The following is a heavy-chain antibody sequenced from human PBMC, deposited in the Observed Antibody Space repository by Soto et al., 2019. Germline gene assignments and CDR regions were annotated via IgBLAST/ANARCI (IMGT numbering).Heavy chain of an antibody. CDR2: INHSGSA. V-gene: IGHV4-39*07. J-gene: IGHJ4*02. CDR3: ARGLITGSHYSGGWYYFDS. D-gene: IGHD6-19*01. CDR1: GDSITSNSYF. Sequence: SETLSLTCTVSGDSITSNSYFWTWIRQTPGKGLQWIGQINHSGSAYYNPSLKSRVTISVHTSNSQFSLELSSVTAADTAVYYCARGLITGSHYSGGWYYFDSWGQGTQVTVSS.